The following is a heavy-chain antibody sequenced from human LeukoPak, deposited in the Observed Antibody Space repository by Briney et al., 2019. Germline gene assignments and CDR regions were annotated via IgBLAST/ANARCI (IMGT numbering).Heavy chain of an antibody. D-gene: IGHD3-22*01. Sequence: ASVKVSCKASGYTFTGDHLHWVRQAPGQGLEWMGWMHPGSGATHYTEKFQGRVIMTRDTSTSTAYMDLSNLRSDDTAVYFCAREWAYYNSVDDTFDIWGQGTLVTVSP. CDR2: MHPGSGAT. CDR3: AREWAYYNSVDDTFDI. CDR1: GYTFTGDH. J-gene: IGHJ3*02. V-gene: IGHV1-2*02.